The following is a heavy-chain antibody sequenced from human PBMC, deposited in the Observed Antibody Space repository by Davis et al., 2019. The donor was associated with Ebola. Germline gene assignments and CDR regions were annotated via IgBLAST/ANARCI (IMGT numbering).Heavy chain of an antibody. CDR3: ARAKYYYGSGSYGDY. CDR2: ISYDGSNK. CDR1: GFTFSTYS. D-gene: IGHD3-10*01. Sequence: GGSLRLSCAASGFTFSTYSMHWVRQAPGRGLEWVAVISYDGSNKDYADSVKGRFTISRDNSKSTLYLQMNSQRAEDTAVYYCARAKYYYGSGSYGDYWGQGTLVTVSS. V-gene: IGHV3-30-3*01. J-gene: IGHJ4*02.